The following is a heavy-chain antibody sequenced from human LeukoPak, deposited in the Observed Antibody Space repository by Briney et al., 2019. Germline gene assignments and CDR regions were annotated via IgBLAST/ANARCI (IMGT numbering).Heavy chain of an antibody. J-gene: IGHJ3*02. D-gene: IGHD3-3*01. V-gene: IGHV3-53*05. CDR3: AKDFRHYDFWSGYSRDDTFDI. Sequence: PGGSLRLSCAASGFTVSSNYMSWVRQAPGKGLKWVSVIYSGGSTYHTDSVKGRFSISRDNSTNTLYLQMNSLRAEDTAVYYCAKDFRHYDFWSGYSRDDTFDIWGQGTMVTVSS. CDR2: IYSGGST. CDR1: GFTVSSNY.